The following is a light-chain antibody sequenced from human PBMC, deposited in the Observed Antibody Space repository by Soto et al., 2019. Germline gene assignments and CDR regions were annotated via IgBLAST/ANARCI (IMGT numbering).Light chain of an antibody. CDR1: QSVSSSY. Sequence: EKMMTPSLANRSVSPGETAPLSCRAPQSVSSSYLAWYQQKPGQAPRLLIYGASSRATGIPARFSGSGSGTEFTLTISSLQSEDFAVYYCQQYNKWPPETFGQGTKVDI. J-gene: IGKJ1*01. CDR2: GAS. CDR3: QQYNKWPPET. V-gene: IGKV3D-15*01.